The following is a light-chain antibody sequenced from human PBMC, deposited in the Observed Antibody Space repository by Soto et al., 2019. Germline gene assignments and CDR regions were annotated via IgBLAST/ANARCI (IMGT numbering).Light chain of an antibody. J-gene: IGKJ2*01. CDR2: AAS. Sequence: DIQLTQSPSFLSASVGDRVTITCRANQGISSYLAWYRQKPGKAPKLLIYAASTLQSGVPSRFSGSGSGTEFTLTIGSLQPEDFATYHCQQFNSYPHTFGQGTELEIK. V-gene: IGKV1-9*01. CDR1: QGISSY. CDR3: QQFNSYPHT.